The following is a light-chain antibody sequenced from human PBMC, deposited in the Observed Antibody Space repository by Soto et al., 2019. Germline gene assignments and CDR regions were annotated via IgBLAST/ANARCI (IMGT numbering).Light chain of an antibody. CDR2: GAS. Sequence: EIVMTQSPATLSVSPGERATLSCRASQSFSSNLAWYQQKPGQAPRLLIYGASTRATGVPARFSGSGSGTEFTLTISNLQSEDFAVYYCQQYTNWPPITFGQGTRLEIK. CDR3: QQYTNWPPIT. CDR1: QSFSSN. V-gene: IGKV3-15*01. J-gene: IGKJ5*01.